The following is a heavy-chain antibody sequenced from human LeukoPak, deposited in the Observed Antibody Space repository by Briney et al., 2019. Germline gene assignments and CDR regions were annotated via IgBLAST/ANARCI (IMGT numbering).Heavy chain of an antibody. D-gene: IGHD1-26*01. J-gene: IGHJ4*02. CDR2: IYYSGST. Sequence: SETLSLTCTVSGGSISSYYWSWIRQPPEKGLEWIGYIYYSGSTNYNPSLKSRVTISVDTSKNQFSLKLSSVTAADTAVYYCARSIVGATAVDYWGQGTLVTVSS. V-gene: IGHV4-59*08. CDR3: ARSIVGATAVDY. CDR1: GGSISSYY.